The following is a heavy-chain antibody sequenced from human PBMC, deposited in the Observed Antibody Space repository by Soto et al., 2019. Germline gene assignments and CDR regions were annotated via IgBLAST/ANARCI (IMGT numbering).Heavy chain of an antibody. V-gene: IGHV5-10-1*01. CDR3: ARQDIVVVPAAIRPSGGMDV. J-gene: IGHJ6*02. CDR1: GDSFTSYW. CDR2: IDPSDSYT. D-gene: IGHD2-2*02. Sequence: PGESKKISCKGSGDSFTSYWISWVRQMPGKGLEWMGRIDPSDSYTNYSPSFQGHVTISADKSISTAYLQWSSLKASDTAMYYCARQDIVVVPAAIRPSGGMDVWGQGTTVP.